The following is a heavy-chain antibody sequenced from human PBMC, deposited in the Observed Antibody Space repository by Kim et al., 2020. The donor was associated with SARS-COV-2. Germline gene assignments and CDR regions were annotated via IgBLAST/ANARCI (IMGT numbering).Heavy chain of an antibody. V-gene: IGHV3-53*05. CDR2: MDAGGSA. J-gene: IGHJ4*02. CDR3: TKFDY. Sequence: GGSLRLSCSASGFLVNSNYMTWVRQAPGKGLEWVSVMDAGGSAYYAASVKGRFTISRDLSRNMLFLEMNSLTVEDTGKYYCTKFDYWAQGTQVTVSS. CDR1: GFLVNSNY.